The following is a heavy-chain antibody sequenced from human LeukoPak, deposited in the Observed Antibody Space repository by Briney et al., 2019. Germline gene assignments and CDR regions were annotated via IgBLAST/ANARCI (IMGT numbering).Heavy chain of an antibody. CDR1: GFTFSLNA. CDR3: ANGGTIGY. Sequence: GGSLRLSCSASGFTFSLNAMHWVRQAPGKGLEWVAVISYDGSNKYYADSVRGRFTISRDNSKNTLYLQMNSLRAEDTAVYYCANGGTIGYWGQGTLVTVTS. V-gene: IGHV3-30*04. J-gene: IGHJ4*02. CDR2: ISYDGSNK. D-gene: IGHD3-16*01.